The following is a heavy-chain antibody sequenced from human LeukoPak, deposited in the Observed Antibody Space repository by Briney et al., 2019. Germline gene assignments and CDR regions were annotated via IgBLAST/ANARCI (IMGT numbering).Heavy chain of an antibody. Sequence: SETLSLTCTVSGGSISNYYWNCIRQPAGKGLEWIGRIYTSGSTNYNPSLKSRVTMSVDTSKNQFSLKLTSVTAADTAVYYCARDALSISYYYYCYMDVWGKGTTVTVSS. CDR1: GGSISNYY. V-gene: IGHV4-4*07. CDR3: ARDALSISYYYYCYMDV. D-gene: IGHD3-10*01. J-gene: IGHJ6*03. CDR2: IYTSGST.